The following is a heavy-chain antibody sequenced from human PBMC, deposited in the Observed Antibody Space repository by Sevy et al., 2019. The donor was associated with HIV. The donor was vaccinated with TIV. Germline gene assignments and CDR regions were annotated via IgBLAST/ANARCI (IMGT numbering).Heavy chain of an antibody. D-gene: IGHD3-16*01. V-gene: IGHV3-21*01. CDR1: GFTFSSYS. Sequence: GGYLRLSCAASGFTFSSYSMNWVRQAPGKGLEWVSSISSSSSYIYYADSVKGRFTISRNNAKNSLYLQMNSLRPEDTAVYYCAIPEFMTAAFDIWGQGTTVTVSS. CDR3: AIPEFMTAAFDI. J-gene: IGHJ3*02. CDR2: ISSSSSYI.